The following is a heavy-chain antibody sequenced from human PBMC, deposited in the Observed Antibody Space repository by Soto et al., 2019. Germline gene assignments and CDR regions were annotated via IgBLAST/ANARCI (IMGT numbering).Heavy chain of an antibody. D-gene: IGHD2-2*01. V-gene: IGHV6-1*01. Sequence: SQTLSLTGAISGDSVSSNSAAWNWIRQSPSRGLEWLGRTYYRSKWYNDYAVSVKSRITINPDTSKNQFSLQLNSVTPEDTAVYYCARGRDCSSTSCYWYYYYGMDVWGQGTTVTVSS. CDR2: TYYRSKWYN. CDR1: GDSVSSNSAA. CDR3: ARGRDCSSTSCYWYYYYGMDV. J-gene: IGHJ6*02.